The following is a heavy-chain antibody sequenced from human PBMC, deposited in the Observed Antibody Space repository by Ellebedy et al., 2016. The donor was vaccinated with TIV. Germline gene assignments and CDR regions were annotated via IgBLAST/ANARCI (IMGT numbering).Heavy chain of an antibody. Sequence: SVKVSCXASGGTFSSYAISWVRQAPGQGLEWMGRIIPILGIANYAQKFQGRVTITADKSTSTAYMELSSLRSEDTAVYYCAREYGGYNDEDRSRWFDPWGQGTLVTVSS. D-gene: IGHD5-24*01. J-gene: IGHJ5*02. CDR3: AREYGGYNDEDRSRWFDP. V-gene: IGHV1-69*04. CDR2: IIPILGIA. CDR1: GGTFSSYA.